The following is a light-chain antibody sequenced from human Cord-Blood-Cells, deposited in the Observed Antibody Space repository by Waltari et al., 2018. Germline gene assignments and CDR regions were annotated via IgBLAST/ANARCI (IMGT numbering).Light chain of an antibody. Sequence: QSALTQPVSVSGSPGQSIPIHCTGTSSAVGRYNLVSWYQQHPGKAPKLMIYEGSKRPSGVSNRFSGSKSGNTASLTISGLQAEDEADYYCCSYAGSSTWVVGGGTKLTVL. CDR3: CSYAGSSTWV. V-gene: IGLV2-23*01. CDR2: EGS. J-gene: IGLJ3*02. CDR1: SSAVGRYNL.